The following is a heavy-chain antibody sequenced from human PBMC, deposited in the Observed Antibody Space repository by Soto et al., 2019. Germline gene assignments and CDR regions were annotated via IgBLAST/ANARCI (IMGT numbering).Heavy chain of an antibody. J-gene: IGHJ6*02. Sequence: SETLSLTCTVSGGSISSYYWSWIRQPPGKGLEWIGYIYYSGSTNYNPSLKSRVTISVDTSKNQFSLKLSSVTAADTAVYYCARGAVAADYYYYDMDVWGQGTTVTVSS. V-gene: IGHV4-59*01. CDR2: IYYSGST. D-gene: IGHD6-19*01. CDR1: GGSISSYY. CDR3: ARGAVAADYYYYDMDV.